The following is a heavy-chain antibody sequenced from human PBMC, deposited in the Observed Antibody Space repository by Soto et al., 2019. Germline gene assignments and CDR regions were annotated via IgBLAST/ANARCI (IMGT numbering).Heavy chain of an antibody. Sequence: PGVSLRHSCAASGVTFRSYAMSWVRQAPGKGLEWVSGISGSGISTHYADSVKGRFTVSRDNSKNTLYLQMNSLRAEDTAVYNCAKEPVGPDWYFDLWGRGTLVTVSS. CDR1: GVTFRSYA. J-gene: IGHJ2*01. CDR2: ISGSGIST. CDR3: AKEPVGPDWYFDL. V-gene: IGHV3-23*01.